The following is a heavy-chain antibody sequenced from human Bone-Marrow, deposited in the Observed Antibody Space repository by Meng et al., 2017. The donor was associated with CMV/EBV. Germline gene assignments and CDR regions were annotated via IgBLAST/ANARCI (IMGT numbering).Heavy chain of an antibody. CDR3: AKTLVSTTVGY. CDR1: GFTFSGSS. V-gene: IGHV3-73*01. Sequence: GESLKISCAASGFTFSGSSMHWVRQASGKGLEWVGRIRTKGNNYATAYAASVKGRFTISRDDSKDTVYLQMNSLKTEDTAVYYCAKTLVSTTVGYWGQGTLVTVSS. J-gene: IGHJ4*02. D-gene: IGHD4-23*01. CDR2: IRTKGNNYAT.